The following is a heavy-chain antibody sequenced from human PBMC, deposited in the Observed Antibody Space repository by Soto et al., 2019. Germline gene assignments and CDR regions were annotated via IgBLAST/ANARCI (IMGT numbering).Heavy chain of an antibody. CDR2: TKQDGSEK. CDR3: ARDRLGSGSYYIDY. J-gene: IGHJ4*02. D-gene: IGHD3-10*01. Sequence: EVQLVESGGGLVQPGGSLRLSCAASGFTFSSYWMSWVRQAPGKGLEWVANTKQDGSEKYYVDSVKGRFTISRDNAKNSLYLQMNSLRAEDTAVYYCARDRLGSGSYYIDYWGQGTLVTVSS. CDR1: GFTFSSYW. V-gene: IGHV3-7*05.